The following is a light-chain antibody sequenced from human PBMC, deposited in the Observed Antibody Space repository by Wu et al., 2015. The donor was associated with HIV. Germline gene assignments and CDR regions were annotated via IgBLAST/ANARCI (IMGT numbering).Light chain of an antibody. CDR1: QSVSFSY. V-gene: IGKV3-20*01. CDR2: HAS. Sequence: ATLSCRASQSVSFSYLAWYQQKPGQAPRLLIYHASSRATGIPNRFSGSGSGRDFTLTISSVEPEDFAVYYCQQYGSSSWTFGQGTNVEIK. CDR3: QQYGSSSWT. J-gene: IGKJ1*01.